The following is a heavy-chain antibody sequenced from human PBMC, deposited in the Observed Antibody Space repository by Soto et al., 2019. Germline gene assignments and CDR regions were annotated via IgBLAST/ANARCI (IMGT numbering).Heavy chain of an antibody. CDR1: GFSLSTSGVG. D-gene: IGHD2-15*01. Sequence: QITLRESGPTLVKPTQTLTLTCTISGFSLSTSGVGVGWIRQPPGKSLEWLALIYWDDVQRYSPSLKTRLTITKDTSRSQVVLTRTNMDPVDTGTYYCAQSLCSGGTCYRFDYWGQGTLVTVSS. V-gene: IGHV2-5*02. CDR3: AQSLCSGGTCYRFDY. J-gene: IGHJ4*02. CDR2: IYWDDVQ.